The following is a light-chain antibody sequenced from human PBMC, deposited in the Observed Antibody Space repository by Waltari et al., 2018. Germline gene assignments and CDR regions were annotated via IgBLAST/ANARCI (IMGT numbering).Light chain of an antibody. J-gene: IGLJ3*02. V-gene: IGLV2-11*01. CDR2: DVS. CDR3: CSLAGSYTWV. Sequence: QSALTQPRSVSGSPGQSVTISCTGTSSAAGNYNYVSWYQQHPDKAPKLLIYDVSKRPSGVPDRFSGSKSGNAASLTISGLQAEDEADYHCCSLAGSYTWVFGGGTKLTVL. CDR1: SSAAGNYNY.